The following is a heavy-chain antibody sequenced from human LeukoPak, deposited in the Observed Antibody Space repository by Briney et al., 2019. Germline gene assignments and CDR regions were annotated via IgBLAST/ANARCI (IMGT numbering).Heavy chain of an antibody. J-gene: IGHJ4*02. Sequence: PSETLSLTCTVSGGSISSYYWSWIRQPPGKGLEWIGYIYYSGSTNYNPSLKSRVTILVDTSKNQFSLKLSSVTAADTAVYYCARTSRPGRNFGVDYWGQGTLVTVSS. CDR2: IYYSGST. D-gene: IGHD3-3*01. V-gene: IGHV4-59*01. CDR3: ARTSRPGRNFGVDY. CDR1: GGSISSYY.